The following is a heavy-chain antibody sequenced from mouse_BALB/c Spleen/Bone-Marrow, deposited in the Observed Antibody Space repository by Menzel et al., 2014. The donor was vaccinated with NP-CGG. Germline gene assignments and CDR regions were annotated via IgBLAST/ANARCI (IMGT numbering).Heavy chain of an antibody. CDR1: GFSLTGYG. V-gene: IGHV2-6-7*01. D-gene: IGHD2-1*01. CDR2: IWGDGST. CDR3: ARGGNYYAMDY. Sequence: VHLVESGPGLVSPSQSLSITCTVSGFSLTGYGVNWVRQPPGKGLEWLGMIWGDGSTDYNSALKSRLSISKDNSKSQVFLKMNSLQTDDTARYYCARGGNYYAMDYWGQGTSVTVSS. J-gene: IGHJ4*01.